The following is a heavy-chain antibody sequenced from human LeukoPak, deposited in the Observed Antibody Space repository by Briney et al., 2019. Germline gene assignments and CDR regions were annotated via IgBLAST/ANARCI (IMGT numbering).Heavy chain of an antibody. Sequence: NPNSCGTNYAQKFHARVTITRDTSITTAYMELSRLRSDDTAVYYCALSSGYYQYYYYYMDVWGKGTTVTVSS. V-gene: IGHV1-2*02. J-gene: IGHJ6*03. CDR3: ALSSGYYQYYYYYMDV. D-gene: IGHD3-22*01. CDR2: NPNSCGT.